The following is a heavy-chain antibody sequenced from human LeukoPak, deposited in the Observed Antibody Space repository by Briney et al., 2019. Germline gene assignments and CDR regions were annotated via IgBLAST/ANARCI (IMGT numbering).Heavy chain of an antibody. V-gene: IGHV3-9*03. J-gene: IGHJ4*02. CDR1: GFTFDDYA. D-gene: IGHD3-22*01. Sequence: GRSLRLSCAASGFTFDDYAMHWVRQAPGQGLEWVSAINWNSGSIGYADSVKGRFTISRDNAKNSLYLQMNTLRAEDMALYYCAKARGYYYDSSGSLDYWGQGTLVTVSS. CDR2: INWNSGSI. CDR3: AKARGYYYDSSGSLDY.